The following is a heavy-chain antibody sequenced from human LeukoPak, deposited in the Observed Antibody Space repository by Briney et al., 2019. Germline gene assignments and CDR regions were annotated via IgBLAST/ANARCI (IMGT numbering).Heavy chain of an antibody. D-gene: IGHD4-17*01. CDR3: AXPYDGXYVRWGADEGMDV. V-gene: IGHV4-39*01. CDR2: IYYSGST. Sequence: SETLSLTCTVSGGSISSSSYYWGWIRQPPGKGLEWIGSIYYSGSTYYNPSLKSRVTISVDTSKNQFSLKLSSVTAADTAVYYCAXPYDGXYVRWGADEGMDVWGQGTTVTVSS. CDR1: GGSISSSSYY. J-gene: IGHJ6*02.